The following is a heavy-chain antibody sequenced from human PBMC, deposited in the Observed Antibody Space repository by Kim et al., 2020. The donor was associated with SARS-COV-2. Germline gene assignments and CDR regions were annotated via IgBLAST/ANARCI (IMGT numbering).Heavy chain of an antibody. J-gene: IGHJ4*02. D-gene: IGHD6-19*01. V-gene: IGHV4-39*01. Sequence: PSLKAPVTNSLDTSKNQFSLKLSSVTAADTAVYHCARRAYSSGWYFDYWGQGTLVTVSS. CDR3: ARRAYSSGWYFDY.